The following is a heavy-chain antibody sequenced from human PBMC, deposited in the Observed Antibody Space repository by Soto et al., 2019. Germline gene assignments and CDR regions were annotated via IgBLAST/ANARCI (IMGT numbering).Heavy chain of an antibody. J-gene: IGHJ4*02. V-gene: IGHV2-5*01. CDR2: IYWNDDK. D-gene: IGHD6-13*01. Sequence: SGPTLVNPTQTLTLTCTFSGFSLSTSGVGVGWIRQPPGKALEWLALIYWNDDKRYSPSLKSRLTITKDTSKNQVVLTMTNMEPVDTATYYCAHRREAGIAAAGFDYWGQGTLVTVSS. CDR1: GFSLSTSGVG. CDR3: AHRREAGIAAAGFDY.